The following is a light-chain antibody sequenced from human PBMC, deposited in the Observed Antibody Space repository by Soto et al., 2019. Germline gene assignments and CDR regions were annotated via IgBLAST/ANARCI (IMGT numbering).Light chain of an antibody. J-gene: IGKJ1*01. V-gene: IGKV3D-20*02. CDR1: QSVSSSY. Sequence: EIVLTQSPGTLSLSPGERATLSCRASQSVSSSYLAWYHQKPGQAPRLLIYDVSTRATGIPARFSGSGSGTDFTITISSLDPEDFEVYSCQQRSNWPITFGQGTKGDI. CDR3: QQRSNWPIT. CDR2: DVS.